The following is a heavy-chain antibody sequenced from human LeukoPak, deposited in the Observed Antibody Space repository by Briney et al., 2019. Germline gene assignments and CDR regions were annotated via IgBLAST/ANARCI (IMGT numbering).Heavy chain of an antibody. CDR2: IYSTGRS. J-gene: IGHJ4*02. Sequence: PSETLSLTCTVSGGSISTYYWSWVRQPAGKGLEWVGRIYSTGRSDYNPSLKSRITMSVDTSKNQFSLKLSSVTAADTAVYYCARDGPRSGYDLGHFDNLGQGTLVTASS. D-gene: IGHD5-12*01. V-gene: IGHV4-4*07. CDR1: GGSISTYY. CDR3: ARDGPRSGYDLGHFDN.